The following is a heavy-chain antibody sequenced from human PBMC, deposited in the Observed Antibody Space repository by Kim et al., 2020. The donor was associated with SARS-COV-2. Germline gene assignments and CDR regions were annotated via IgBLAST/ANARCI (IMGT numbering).Heavy chain of an antibody. V-gene: IGHV4-59*01. D-gene: IGHD3-22*01. CDR3: ARELHDSSGYDY. Sequence: NYNPSLKSRVTISVETSKNRFSLKLSSVTAADTAVYYCARELHDSSGYDYRGQGTLVTVSS. J-gene: IGHJ4*02.